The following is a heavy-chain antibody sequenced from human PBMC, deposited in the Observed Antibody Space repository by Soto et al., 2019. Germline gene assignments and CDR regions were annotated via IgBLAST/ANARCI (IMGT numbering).Heavy chain of an antibody. CDR1: GFTFSTYA. CDR3: GSPRGNEHCRGGSCYSGGDY. CDR2: ISSSGDRT. D-gene: IGHD2-15*01. V-gene: IGHV3-23*01. Sequence: EVHLLESGGGLVQPGGSLRLSCGASGFTFSTYAMTWVRQPPGKGLEWVSAISSSGDRTSYAASVMGRFTISRNNSKNTLHLQMNSLRAEDTTVYNCGSPRGNEHCRGGSCYSGGDYWGQGTLVTVSS. J-gene: IGHJ4*02.